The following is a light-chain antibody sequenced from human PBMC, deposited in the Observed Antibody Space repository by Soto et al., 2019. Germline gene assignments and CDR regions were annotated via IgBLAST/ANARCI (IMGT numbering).Light chain of an antibody. V-gene: IGKV3D-15*01. CDR2: GAS. Sequence: EIVLTQSPPTLSSSPGERRTLSCRASQSVTNHVAWYQQQPGQAPRXLIHGASSRATGIPDRFSGSGSGTDFTLTISSLQSEDFAVYYCQQYNNWWTFGQGTKVDIK. CDR3: QQYNNWWT. J-gene: IGKJ1*01. CDR1: QSVTNH.